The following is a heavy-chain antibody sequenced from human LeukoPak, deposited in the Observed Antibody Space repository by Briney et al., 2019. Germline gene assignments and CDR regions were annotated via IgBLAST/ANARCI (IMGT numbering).Heavy chain of an antibody. CDR1: GGTFSSYA. Sequence: SVKVSCKASGGTFSSYAISWVRQAPGQGLEWMGRIIPILGIANYAQKFQGRVTITADTSTSTAYMELRSLRSDDTAVYYCARGRAPLRYGDYGFDYWGQGTLVTVSS. J-gene: IGHJ4*02. V-gene: IGHV1-69*04. CDR3: ARGRAPLRYGDYGFDY. D-gene: IGHD4-17*01. CDR2: IIPILGIA.